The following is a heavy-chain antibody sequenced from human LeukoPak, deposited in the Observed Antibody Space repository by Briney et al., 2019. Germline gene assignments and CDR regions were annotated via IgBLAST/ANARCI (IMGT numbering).Heavy chain of an antibody. CDR3: AREAREITFGGVIATNAFDI. V-gene: IGHV4-34*01. CDR2: INHSGST. D-gene: IGHD3-16*02. J-gene: IGHJ3*02. Sequence: SETLSLTCAVYGGSFSGYYWSWIRQPPGKGLEWIGEINHSGSTNYNPSLKSRVTISVDTSKDQFSLKLSSVTAADTAVYYCAREAREITFGGVIATNAFDIWGQGTMVTVSS. CDR1: GGSFSGYY.